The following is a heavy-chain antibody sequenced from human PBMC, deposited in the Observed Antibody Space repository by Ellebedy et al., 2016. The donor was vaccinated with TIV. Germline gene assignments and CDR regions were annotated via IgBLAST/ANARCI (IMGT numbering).Heavy chain of an antibody. V-gene: IGHV3-21*01. D-gene: IGHD5-24*01. CDR2: ISSSSSYI. J-gene: IGHJ4*02. Sequence: GESLKISCAASGFSFSSYSMNWVRQAPGKGLEWVSSISSSSSYIYYADSVKGRFTISRDNAKNSLYLQMNSLRAEDTAVYYCARIKQYVEMATIAFDYWGQGTLVTVSS. CDR3: ARIKQYVEMATIAFDY. CDR1: GFSFSSYS.